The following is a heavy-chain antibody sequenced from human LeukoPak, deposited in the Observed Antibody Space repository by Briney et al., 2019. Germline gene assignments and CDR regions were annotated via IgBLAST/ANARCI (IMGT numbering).Heavy chain of an antibody. CDR3: ARDALTYYYDSSGYSTYYFDY. V-gene: IGHV1-18*01. Sequence: ASVKVSCKASGYTFTSYGISWVRQAPGQGLEWMGWISAYNGNTNYAQKFQGRVTMTTDTSTSTAYMELRSLRSDDTAVYYCARDALTYYYDSSGYSTYYFDYWGQGTLVTVSS. D-gene: IGHD3-22*01. CDR1: GYTFTSYG. J-gene: IGHJ4*02. CDR2: ISAYNGNT.